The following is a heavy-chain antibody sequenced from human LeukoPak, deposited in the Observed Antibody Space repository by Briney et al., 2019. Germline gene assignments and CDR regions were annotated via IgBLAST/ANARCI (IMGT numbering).Heavy chain of an antibody. D-gene: IGHD2-2*01. CDR3: ALIPYCTTATCYYFDY. CDR2: INVYNGDT. Sequence: ASVKVSCKASNYTFTSYGISWVRQAPGQGLEWMAWINVYNGDTNYAQNLQGRVTMTADTSASTTYLELRSLRSDDTAVYYCALIPYCTTATCYYFDYWGQGTLVTVSS. V-gene: IGHV1-18*01. J-gene: IGHJ4*02. CDR1: NYTFTSYG.